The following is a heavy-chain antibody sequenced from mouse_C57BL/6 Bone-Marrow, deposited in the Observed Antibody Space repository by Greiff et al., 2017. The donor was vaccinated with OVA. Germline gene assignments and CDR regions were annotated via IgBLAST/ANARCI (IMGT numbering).Heavy chain of an antibody. Sequence: QVQLQQPGAELVKPGASVKLSCKASGYTFTSYWMHWVKQRPGRGLEWIGRIDPNSGGTKYNEKFKSKATLTVDKPSSTAYMQLSSLTSEDSAVYYCARGHEIHYYGSRNYFDYWGQGTTLTVSS. CDR3: ARGHEIHYYGSRNYFDY. D-gene: IGHD1-1*01. CDR1: GYTFTSYW. J-gene: IGHJ2*01. V-gene: IGHV1-72*01. CDR2: IDPNSGGT.